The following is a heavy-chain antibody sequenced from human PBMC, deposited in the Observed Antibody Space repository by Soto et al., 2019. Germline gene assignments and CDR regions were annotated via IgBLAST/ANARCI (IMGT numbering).Heavy chain of an antibody. CDR3: ARRDPQGIGYYYAMDV. CDR1: GYSFTSYW. D-gene: IGHD2-15*01. V-gene: IGHV5-10-1*01. Sequence: PGESLKISCKGSGYSFTSYWINWVLQIPWKGLEWMGRIDPSDSYTNYSPSFQGHVSISADKSISTAYLQWSSLKASDTAMYYCARRDPQGIGYYYAMDVWGQGTTVTVSS. CDR2: IDPSDSYT. J-gene: IGHJ6*02.